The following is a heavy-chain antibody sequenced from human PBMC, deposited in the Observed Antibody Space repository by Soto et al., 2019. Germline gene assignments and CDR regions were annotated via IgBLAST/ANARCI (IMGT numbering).Heavy chain of an antibody. D-gene: IGHD4-17*01. V-gene: IGHV4-30-4*01. CDR1: GGSFSSGDYY. CDR3: ARIHFGDEPSYYYYGMDV. CDR2: IYYTGST. J-gene: IGHJ6*02. Sequence: QVQLQESGPGVVKPSQTLSLTCTVSGGSFSSGDYYWSWVRQPPGKGLEWIGYIYYTGSTFSNPSLKSRVSISIDTSKTQFSLKLSSVTAADTAVYYCARIHFGDEPSYYYYGMDVWGQGTTVTVSS.